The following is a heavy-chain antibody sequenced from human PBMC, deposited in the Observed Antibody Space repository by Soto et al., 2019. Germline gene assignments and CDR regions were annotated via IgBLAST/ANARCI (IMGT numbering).Heavy chain of an antibody. V-gene: IGHV1-2*04. CDR3: ARENFYDSSGYQTPYFEY. CDR1: GYTFTGYD. J-gene: IGHJ4*02. CDR2: ISPNSGGT. Sequence: ASVKVSCKASGYTFTGYDMHWVRQAPGQGLEWMGWISPNSGGTNYAQKFQGWVTMTRDTSISTAYMELNRLMSDDTAVYYCARENFYDSSGYQTPYFEYWGQGTLVTVSS. D-gene: IGHD3-22*01.